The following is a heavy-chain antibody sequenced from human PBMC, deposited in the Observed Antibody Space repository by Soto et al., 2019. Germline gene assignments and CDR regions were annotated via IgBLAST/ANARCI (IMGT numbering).Heavy chain of an antibody. CDR3: ARIPVDTSMIYWLDP. CDR2: IYYSGST. CDR1: CGSIISYY. J-gene: IGHJ5*02. V-gene: IGHV4-59*01. D-gene: IGHD5-18*01. Sequence: SGTLSLTCTVSCGSIISYYWIWIRQPPGKGLEWIGYIYYSGSTNYNPSLKSRVTISVDTSKNQFSLKLSSVTAADTAVYYCARIPVDTSMIYWLDPWGQGTLVTVSS.